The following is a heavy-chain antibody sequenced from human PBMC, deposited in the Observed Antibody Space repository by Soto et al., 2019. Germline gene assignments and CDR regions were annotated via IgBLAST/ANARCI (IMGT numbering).Heavy chain of an antibody. V-gene: IGHV4-31*03. CDR1: GGSISSGGYY. J-gene: IGHJ6*02. Sequence: SETLSLTCTVSGGSISSGGYYWSWIRQHPGKGLEWIGYIYYSGSTYYNPSLKSRVTISVDTSKNQFSLKLSSVTAADTAVYYCARDRPTRGHYYGMDVWGRGTTVTVSS. CDR2: IYYSGST. CDR3: ARDRPTRGHYYGMDV.